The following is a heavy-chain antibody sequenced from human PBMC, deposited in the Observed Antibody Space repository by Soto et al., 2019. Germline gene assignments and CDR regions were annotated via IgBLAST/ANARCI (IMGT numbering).Heavy chain of an antibody. J-gene: IGHJ4*02. Sequence: QVQLVESGGGVVQPGRSLRLSFAASGFTFSSYGMHWVRQAPGKGLEWVAVISYDGSNKYYADSVKGRFTISRDNSKNTLYLQMNSLRAEDTAVYYCAKEGAVAGYDYWGQGTLVTVSS. D-gene: IGHD6-19*01. CDR3: AKEGAVAGYDY. V-gene: IGHV3-30*18. CDR1: GFTFSSYG. CDR2: ISYDGSNK.